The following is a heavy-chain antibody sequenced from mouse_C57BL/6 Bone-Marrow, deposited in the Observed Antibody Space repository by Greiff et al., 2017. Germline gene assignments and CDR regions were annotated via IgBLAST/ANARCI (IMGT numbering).Heavy chain of an antibody. CDR3: ARSEWYFDV. V-gene: IGHV1-85*01. CDR1: GYTFTSYD. CDR2: IYPRDGST. J-gene: IGHJ1*03. Sequence: QVQLQQSGPELVKPGASVKLSCKASGYTFTSYDINWVKQRPGQGLEWIGWIYPRDGSTTYNEKFKGKATLTVDTYASTAYMELHSLTSEDTAVYFCARSEWYFDVWGTGTTVTVSS.